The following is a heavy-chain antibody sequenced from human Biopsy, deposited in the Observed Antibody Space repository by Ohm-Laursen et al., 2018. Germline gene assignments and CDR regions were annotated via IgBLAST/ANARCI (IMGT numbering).Heavy chain of an antibody. J-gene: IGHJ4*02. V-gene: IGHV1-18*01. D-gene: IGHD3-3*01. CDR2: ISPYNGDT. Sequence: ATVKISCKASGYTFTNYGISWVRQAPGQGLEWMGWISPYNGDTDYAQKLQGRVTMTTDTSTSTAYMDLRSLRSDDTAVYYCARDRWPHVTLLGLVVFDFWGQGTLVIVSS. CDR3: ARDRWPHVTLLGLVVFDF. CDR1: GYTFTNYG.